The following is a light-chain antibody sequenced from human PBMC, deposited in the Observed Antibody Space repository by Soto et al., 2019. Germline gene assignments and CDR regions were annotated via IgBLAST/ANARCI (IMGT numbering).Light chain of an antibody. V-gene: IGKV3-15*01. CDR3: QQYNNWPYT. CDR1: QSVSSS. CDR2: GAS. Sequence: EIVMTQSPATLSVSPGERATHSCRASQSVSSSLAWYQQKPGQAPRLLIYGASTRATGIPVRFSGSGSGTEFTLTISSLQSEDFAVYYCQQYNNWPYTFGQGTKLEIK. J-gene: IGKJ2*01.